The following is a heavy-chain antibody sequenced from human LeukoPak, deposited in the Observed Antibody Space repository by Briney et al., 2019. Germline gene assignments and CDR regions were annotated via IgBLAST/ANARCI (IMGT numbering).Heavy chain of an antibody. V-gene: IGHV4-59*01. CDR2: IYYSGST. Sequence: PSETLSLTCTVSGGSIRSYYWSWLRQPPGKGLEWIGYIYYSGSTNYNPSLKSRVTISVDTSKNQFSLKLSTVTAADSAVYYCARGAKLWFGETHAFDIWGQGTMVTVSS. CDR3: ARGAKLWFGETHAFDI. J-gene: IGHJ3*02. CDR1: GGSIRSYY. D-gene: IGHD3-10*01.